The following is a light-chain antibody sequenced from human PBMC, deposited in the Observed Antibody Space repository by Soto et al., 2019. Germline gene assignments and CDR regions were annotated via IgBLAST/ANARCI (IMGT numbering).Light chain of an antibody. Sequence: QSVLTQPPSVYGAPGQRVTISCTGSSSNIGATYHVHWYQQLPGTAPKLLIYGNSNRPSGVPDRFSGSKSGTSASLAITGLQAEDEADYYCQSYDSSLSGSVLGGGTKLTVL. CDR2: GNS. V-gene: IGLV1-40*01. CDR1: SSNIGATYH. CDR3: QSYDSSLSGSV. J-gene: IGLJ3*02.